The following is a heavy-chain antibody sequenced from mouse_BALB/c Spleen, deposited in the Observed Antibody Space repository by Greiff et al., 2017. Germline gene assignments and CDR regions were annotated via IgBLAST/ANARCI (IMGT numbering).Heavy chain of an antibody. Sequence: EVKLMESGPSLVKPSQTLSLTCSVTGDSITSGYWNWIRKFPGNKLEYMGYISYSGSTYYNPSLKSRISITRDTSKNQYYLQLNSVTTEDTATYYCARRQLTGFAYWGQGTLVTVSA. J-gene: IGHJ3*01. CDR2: ISYSGST. CDR3: ARRQLTGFAY. V-gene: IGHV3-8*02. CDR1: GDSITSGY. D-gene: IGHD3-2*02.